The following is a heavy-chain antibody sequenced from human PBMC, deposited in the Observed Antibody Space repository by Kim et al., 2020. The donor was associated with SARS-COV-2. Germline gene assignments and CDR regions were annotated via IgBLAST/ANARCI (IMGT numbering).Heavy chain of an antibody. Sequence: SETLSLTCAVYGGSFSGYYWSWIRQPPGKGLEWIGEINHSGSTNYNPSLKSRVTISVDTSKNQFSLKLSSVTAADTAVYYCARGGPEWLLSWFDPWGQGTLVTVSS. V-gene: IGHV4-34*01. CDR1: GGSFSGYY. CDR3: ARGGPEWLLSWFDP. J-gene: IGHJ5*02. D-gene: IGHD3-3*01. CDR2: INHSGST.